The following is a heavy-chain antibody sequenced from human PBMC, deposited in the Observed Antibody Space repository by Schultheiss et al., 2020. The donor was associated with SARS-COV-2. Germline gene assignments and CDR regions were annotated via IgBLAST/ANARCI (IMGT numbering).Heavy chain of an antibody. V-gene: IGHV4-39*01. CDR2: MYYTDNT. CDR3: AEGGESSGS. Sequence: SETLSLTCTVSGGSISRSGYYWGWIRQSPGKGLEWIGSMYYTDNTYYSPPLKSRVTISADTSKNQFSLNLRSVTATDTAVYYCAEGGESSGSWGQGTLVTAPQ. J-gene: IGHJ5*02. D-gene: IGHD6-19*01. CDR1: GGSISRSGYY.